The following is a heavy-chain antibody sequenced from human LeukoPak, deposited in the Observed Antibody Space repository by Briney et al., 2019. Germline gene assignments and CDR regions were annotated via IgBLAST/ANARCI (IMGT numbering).Heavy chain of an antibody. CDR1: GYTFTSYY. J-gene: IGHJ4*02. CDR3: ARDRGTIFGVVLFDLTDY. CDR2: INPSGGST. Sequence: GASVKVSCKASGYTFTSYYMHWVRQAPGQGLEWMGIINPSGGSTSYAQKFQGRVTMTRDTSTSTVYMELSSLRSEDTAVYYCARDRGTIFGVVLFDLTDYWGQGTLVTVSS. D-gene: IGHD3-3*01. V-gene: IGHV1-46*01.